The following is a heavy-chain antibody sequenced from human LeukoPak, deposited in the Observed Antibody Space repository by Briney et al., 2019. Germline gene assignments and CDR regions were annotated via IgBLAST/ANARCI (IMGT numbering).Heavy chain of an antibody. CDR2: ISGSGGST. J-gene: IGHJ4*02. D-gene: IGHD3-3*01. Sequence: GGSLRLSCAASGFTFNNYAMSWVRQAPGKGLEWVSAISGSGGSTYYADSVKGRFTISRDNSKNTLYLQMNSLRAEDTAVYYCAKIIHDFWSGYLVNWGQGTLVTVSS. V-gene: IGHV3-23*01. CDR1: GFTFNNYA. CDR3: AKIIHDFWSGYLVN.